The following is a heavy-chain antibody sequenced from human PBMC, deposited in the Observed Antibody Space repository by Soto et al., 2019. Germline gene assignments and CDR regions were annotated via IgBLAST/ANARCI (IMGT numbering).Heavy chain of an antibody. J-gene: IGHJ4*02. CDR2: IYYSGST. V-gene: IGHV4-59*01. CDR1: GGSISSYY. CDR3: AREGNLGRWLQPLDF. D-gene: IGHD5-12*01. Sequence: SETLSLTCTVSGGSISSYYWSWIRQPPGKGLEWIGYIYYSGSTNYNPSLKSRVTISVDTSKNQFSLGLISVTAADTAKYFCAREGNLGRWLQPLDFWGQGTLVTVSS.